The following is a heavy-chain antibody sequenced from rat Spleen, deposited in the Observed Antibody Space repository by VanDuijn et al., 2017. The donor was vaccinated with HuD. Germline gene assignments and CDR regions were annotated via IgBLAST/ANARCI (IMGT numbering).Heavy chain of an antibody. CDR3: TTWPSDYDGYPFAY. J-gene: IGHJ3*01. D-gene: IGHD1-12*03. CDR2: IANTGGDT. CDR1: GFTFSSFP. Sequence: EVQLVESGGGLVQPGRSLKLSCVASGFTFSSFPMAWVRQAPKKGLEWVASIANTGGDTYYPDSVKGRFIISRENAKSTLYLQMDSLRSEDTATYYCTTWPSDYDGYPFAYWGQGTLVTVSS. V-gene: IGHV5-31*01.